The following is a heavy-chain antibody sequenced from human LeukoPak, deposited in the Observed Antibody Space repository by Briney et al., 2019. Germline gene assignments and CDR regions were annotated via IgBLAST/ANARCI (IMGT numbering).Heavy chain of an antibody. D-gene: IGHD3-10*01. CDR1: GFTFSSYS. Sequence: GGSLRLSCAASGFTFSSYSMNWVRQAPGKGLEWVSSISSSSSYIYYADSVKGRFTISRDNSKNTLYLQMNSLRAEDTAVYYCAKGGYYGSGSYYIGYYYYMDVWGKGTTVTISS. CDR3: AKGGYYGSGSYYIGYYYYMDV. CDR2: ISSSSSYI. J-gene: IGHJ6*03. V-gene: IGHV3-21*01.